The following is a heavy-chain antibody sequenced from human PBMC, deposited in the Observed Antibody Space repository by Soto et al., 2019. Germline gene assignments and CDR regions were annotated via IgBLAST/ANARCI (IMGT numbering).Heavy chain of an antibody. J-gene: IGHJ6*02. D-gene: IGHD3-10*01. CDR2: VSAGGDMT. V-gene: IGHV3-23*01. CDR1: GFTFSSYA. CDR3: ARGDRGGSGSPASYYYSGLDV. Sequence: DVQLLESGGHLVQPGGSLRLSRAASGFTFSSYAMSWVRQAPGKGLEWVSSVSAGGDMTYYSDSVKGRCTISRDNSNNALFLQMNSLRIEDTALYYCARGDRGGSGSPASYYYSGLDVWGQGTTVTVS.